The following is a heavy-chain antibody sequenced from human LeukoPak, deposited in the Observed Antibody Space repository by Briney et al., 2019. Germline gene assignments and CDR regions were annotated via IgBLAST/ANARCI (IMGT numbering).Heavy chain of an antibody. CDR2: IYYSGST. J-gene: IGHJ4*02. CDR1: GGSISSSSYY. CDR3: ARRVQNYDYVWGSYRYLSWFDY. V-gene: IGHV4-39*01. D-gene: IGHD3-16*02. Sequence: SETLSLTCTVSGGSISSSSYYWGWIRQPPGKGLEWIGSIYYSGSTYYNPSLKSRVTISVDTSKNRFSLKLSSVTAADTAVYYCARRVQNYDYVWGSYRYLSWFDYWGQGTLVTVSS.